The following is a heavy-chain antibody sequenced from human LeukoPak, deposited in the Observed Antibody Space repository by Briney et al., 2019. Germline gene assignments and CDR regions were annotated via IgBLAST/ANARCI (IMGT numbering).Heavy chain of an antibody. V-gene: IGHV3-23*01. Sequence: GGSLRLSCAGSGFTFSNYAMTWVRQAPGKGLEWVYSVCGSGRNTFYPDSVEGRFTISRDNSKNTVYLQMNSLRADDTAVYYCVKSRRVGANQKGLFDYWGQGTLVTVSP. CDR1: GFTFSNYA. CDR3: VKSRRVGANQKGLFDY. J-gene: IGHJ4*02. D-gene: IGHD1-26*01. CDR2: VCGSGRNT.